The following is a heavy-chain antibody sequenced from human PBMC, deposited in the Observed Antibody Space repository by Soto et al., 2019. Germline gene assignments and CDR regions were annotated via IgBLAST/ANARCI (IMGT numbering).Heavy chain of an antibody. CDR3: ARGSSFPAARNYYGRDV. J-gene: IGHJ6*02. D-gene: IGHD2-2*01. CDR1: GFTFSSFN. CDR2: ISSSSPYI. V-gene: IGHV3-21*01. Sequence: PGGSLRLSCAASGFTFSSFNINWVRQAPGKGLEWVSSISSSSPYIYYADSVKGRFTISRDNAKNSLYLEMNSLRAEDTAVYYCARGSSFPAARNYYGRDVWGQGTTVTVSS.